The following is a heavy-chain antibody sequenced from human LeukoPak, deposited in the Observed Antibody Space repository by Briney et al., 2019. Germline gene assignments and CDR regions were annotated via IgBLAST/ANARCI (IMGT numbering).Heavy chain of an antibody. J-gene: IGHJ4*02. CDR1: GGTFSSYA. V-gene: IGHV1-69*04. Sequence: ASVKVSCKASGGTFSSYAISWVRQAPGQGLEWMGRIIPILGIANYAQKFQGRVTMTRNTSISTAYMELSSLRSEDTAVYYCARGSEVNWNDATGTSWGQGTLVTVSS. CDR2: IIPILGIA. D-gene: IGHD1-20*01. CDR3: ARGSEVNWNDATGTS.